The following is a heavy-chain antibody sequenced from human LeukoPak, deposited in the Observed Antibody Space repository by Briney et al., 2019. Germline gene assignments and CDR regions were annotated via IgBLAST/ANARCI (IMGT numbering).Heavy chain of an antibody. CDR1: GFTFSSYS. J-gene: IGHJ3*02. Sequence: GGSLRLSCAASGFTFSSYSMNWVRQAPGKGLEWVSSISSSSSYIYYADSVKGRFTISRDNAKNSLYLQMNSLRAEDTAVYYCARQARSDFWSGYYGDDAFDIWGQGTMVTVSS. D-gene: IGHD3-3*01. CDR3: ARQARSDFWSGYYGDDAFDI. CDR2: ISSSSSYI. V-gene: IGHV3-21*01.